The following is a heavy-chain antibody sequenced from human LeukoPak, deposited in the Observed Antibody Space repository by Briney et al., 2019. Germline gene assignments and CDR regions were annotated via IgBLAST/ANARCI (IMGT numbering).Heavy chain of an antibody. V-gene: IGHV3-30*04. CDR2: ISHDGSTN. D-gene: IGHD5-12*01. CDR3: ARARGKWHLLPLDY. J-gene: IGHJ4*02. CDR1: RFPFSSFA. Sequence: GGSLRLSCAASRFPFSSFAFHWVRQALGKGLEWVAIISHDGSTNHYADSVKGRFTISRDNSNNSLYLQMTSLSAEDTAVYYCARARGKWHLLPLDYWGQGALVTVSS.